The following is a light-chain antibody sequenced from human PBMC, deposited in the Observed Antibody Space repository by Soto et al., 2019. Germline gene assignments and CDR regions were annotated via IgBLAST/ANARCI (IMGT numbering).Light chain of an antibody. V-gene: IGKV1-39*01. CDR2: AAS. Sequence: DIQMTQSPSSLSASVGDRVTITCRASESIISYLNWYQNRPGKAPRLLIYAASSLQSGVPSRFSGSGSGTDFTFTISSLQPEDFATYYCHQSYSPPHSFGQGTKLEIK. CDR3: HQSYSPPHS. CDR1: ESIISY. J-gene: IGKJ2*01.